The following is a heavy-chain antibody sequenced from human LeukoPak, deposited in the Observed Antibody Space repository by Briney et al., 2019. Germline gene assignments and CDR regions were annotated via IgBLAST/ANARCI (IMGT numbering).Heavy chain of an antibody. J-gene: IGHJ4*02. Sequence: GGSLRLSCAASVFTFSRYNMDWVRQAPGKGVEWVSSISRIGNYIYSADSVKGRFTIFRDNAQNSLFLQMHSLRVEDTAVYYCARVLETDCSGGSCYSGLDYWGQGTLVTVSS. CDR1: VFTFSRYN. D-gene: IGHD2-15*01. CDR2: ISRIGNYI. V-gene: IGHV3-21*01. CDR3: ARVLETDCSGGSCYSGLDY.